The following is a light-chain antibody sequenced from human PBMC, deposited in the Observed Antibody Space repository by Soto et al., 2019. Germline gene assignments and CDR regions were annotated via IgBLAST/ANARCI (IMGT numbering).Light chain of an antibody. J-gene: IGKJ1*01. CDR3: QQYNNWPRT. Sequence: EILMTQSPSTLSVSAGERATLSCRASQSVSSNLAWYQQKPGQAPRLLIYRASTRATGIPARFSGSGSGTEFTLTISSLQSEDFELYYCQQYNNWPRTFGQGTKVDIK. CDR2: RAS. CDR1: QSVSSN. V-gene: IGKV3-15*01.